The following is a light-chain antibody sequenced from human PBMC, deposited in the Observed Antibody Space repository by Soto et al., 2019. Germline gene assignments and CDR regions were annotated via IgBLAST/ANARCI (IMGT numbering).Light chain of an antibody. Sequence: EIVLTQSPGTLSLSPGERATLSCRASQSVSSSYLAWYQQKPGQAPRLLIYGASSRATGIPDRFSGSGSGTDFTLTISRLDHEDFAVRSCQQYGSSPPSGGIMYTFGQGTKLESK. CDR3: QQYGSSPPSGGIMYT. V-gene: IGKV3-20*01. CDR1: QSVSSSY. J-gene: IGKJ2*01. CDR2: GAS.